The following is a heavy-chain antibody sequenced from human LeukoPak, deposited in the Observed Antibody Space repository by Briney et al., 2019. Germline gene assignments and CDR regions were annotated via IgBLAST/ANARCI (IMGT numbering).Heavy chain of an antibody. CDR3: ASGEYYYDSSGYSTWDY. CDR1: GGSISSGSYY. D-gene: IGHD3-22*01. J-gene: IGHJ4*02. Sequence: SETLSLTCTVSGGSISSGSYYWSWIRQPAGKGLGWIGRIYTSGSTNYNPSLKSRVTISVDTSKNQFSLKLSSVTAADTAVYYCASGEYYYDSSGYSTWDYWGQGTLVTVSS. V-gene: IGHV4-61*02. CDR2: IYTSGST.